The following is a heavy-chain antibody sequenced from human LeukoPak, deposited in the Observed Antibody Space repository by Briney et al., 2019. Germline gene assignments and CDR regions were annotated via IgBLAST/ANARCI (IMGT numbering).Heavy chain of an antibody. CDR1: SFSFTTCW. V-gene: IGHV5-51*01. J-gene: IGHJ6*02. Sequence: GEALKIFCYASSFSFTTCWIAWVRQLPRKGVVLMGFIFSGDSDTRYSPSFQGHVTISADKSNSTAYLQWTSLKASDTAIYYCARRCISPNLHGMDVWGQGTTVTVSS. CDR3: ARRCISPNLHGMDV. CDR2: IFSGDSDT. D-gene: IGHD2-8*01.